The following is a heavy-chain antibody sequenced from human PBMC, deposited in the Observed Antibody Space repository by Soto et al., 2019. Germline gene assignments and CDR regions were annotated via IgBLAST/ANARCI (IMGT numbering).Heavy chain of an antibody. V-gene: IGHV3-33*01. CDR1: GFTFSSYG. CDR3: ARGFAQYYYDSSGYYLGRGPLRPLDY. Sequence: GGSLRLSCAASGFTFSSYGMHWVRQAPGKGLEWVAVIWYDGSNKYYADSVKGRFTISRDNSKNTLYLQMNSLRAEDTAVYYCARGFAQYYYDSSGYYLGRGPLRPLDYWGQGTLVTVSS. CDR2: IWYDGSNK. D-gene: IGHD3-22*01. J-gene: IGHJ4*02.